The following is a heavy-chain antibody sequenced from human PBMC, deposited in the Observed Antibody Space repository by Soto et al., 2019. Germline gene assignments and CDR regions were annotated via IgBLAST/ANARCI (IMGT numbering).Heavy chain of an antibody. CDR3: AKDLYSWDVDY. CDR2: ISYDGSNK. V-gene: IGHV3-30*18. Sequence: GGSLRLSCAASGFTFSSYGMHWVRQAPGKGLEWVAVISYDGSNKYYADSVKGRFTISRDNSKNTLYLQMNSLRAEDTAVYYCAKDLYSWDVDYWGQGTLVTVSS. J-gene: IGHJ4*02. CDR1: GFTFSSYG. D-gene: IGHD5-18*01.